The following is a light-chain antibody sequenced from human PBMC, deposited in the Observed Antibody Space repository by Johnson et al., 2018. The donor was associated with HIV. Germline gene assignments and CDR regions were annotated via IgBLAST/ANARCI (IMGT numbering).Light chain of an antibody. CDR2: ENN. V-gene: IGLV1-51*02. Sequence: QSVLTQPPSVSAAPGQKVTISCSGSSSNIGNNYVSWYQQLPGTAPKLLICENNKRPSGIPDRFSGSKSGTSATLDITGLQTGAEADYYCATWDNSLSAGRNVCGTGTKVTVL. J-gene: IGLJ1*01. CDR1: SSNIGNNY. CDR3: ATWDNSLSAGRNV.